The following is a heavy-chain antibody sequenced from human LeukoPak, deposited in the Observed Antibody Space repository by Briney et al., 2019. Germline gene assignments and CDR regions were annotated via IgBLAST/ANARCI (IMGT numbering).Heavy chain of an antibody. V-gene: IGHV3-48*01. CDR2: ISSSSSTI. Sequence: QAGGSLRLSCAASGFTFSSYSMNWVRQAPGKGLEWVSYISSSSSTIYYADSVKGRFTISRDNAKNSLYLQMNSLRAEDTAVYYCAREGCSGGSCYSSFLHAFDIWGQGTMVTVSS. CDR1: GFTFSSYS. CDR3: AREGCSGGSCYSSFLHAFDI. D-gene: IGHD2-15*01. J-gene: IGHJ3*02.